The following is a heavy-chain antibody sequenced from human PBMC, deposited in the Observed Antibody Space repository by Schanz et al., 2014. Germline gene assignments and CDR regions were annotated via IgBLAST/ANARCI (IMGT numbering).Heavy chain of an antibody. CDR3: ARGTMPGTFDI. CDR2: IIPILGIA. CDR1: GGTFSSYT. Sequence: QVQLVQSEAEVKKPGSSVKVSCKASGGTFSSYTISWVRQAPGQGLEWMGRIIPILGIANYAQNFQGRVTVTRDTSTSTVYMELSSLRYEDTALYYCARGTMPGTFDIWGQGTMVTVSS. J-gene: IGHJ3*02. D-gene: IGHD2-2*01. V-gene: IGHV1-69*02.